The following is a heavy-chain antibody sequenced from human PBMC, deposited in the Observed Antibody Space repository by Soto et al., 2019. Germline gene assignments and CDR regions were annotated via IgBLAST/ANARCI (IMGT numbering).Heavy chain of an antibody. J-gene: IGHJ4*02. D-gene: IGHD6-19*01. CDR1: DSSISTTNW. CDR3: ARRTNVAGSYYFDL. CDR2: IYYSGRT. V-gene: IGHV4-28*01. Sequence: QVQLQESGPGLVKPSDTLSLTCAVSDSSISTTNWWGWIRQPPGKGLEYIGYIYYSGRTYYNPSLKSRVTMSVDTSKNEFSLKLSSVTAVDTAVYYCARRTNVAGSYYFDLWGRGAPVTVSS.